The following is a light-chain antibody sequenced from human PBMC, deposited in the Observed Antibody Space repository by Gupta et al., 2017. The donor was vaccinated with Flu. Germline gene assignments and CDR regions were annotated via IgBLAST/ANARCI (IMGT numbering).Light chain of an antibody. CDR2: SNN. CDR3: AAGDASMNGRV. V-gene: IGLV1-44*01. J-gene: IGLJ3*02. CDR1: SSNSGSNT. Sequence: QSVLPQPPSASGTPGQRVTNPCSGSSSNSGSNTVNWYPQLHAPAPNLLMYSNNQRPSVAPARFSASKSATSASLATIGLQAEDGADYYCAAGDASMNGRVFGGGTKLTVL.